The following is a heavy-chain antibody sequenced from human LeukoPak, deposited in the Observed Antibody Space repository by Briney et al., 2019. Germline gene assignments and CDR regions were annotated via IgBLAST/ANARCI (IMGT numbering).Heavy chain of an antibody. Sequence: SETLSLTCTVSGGSISSYYWSWIRQPPGKGLEWIGYIYYSGSTNYNPSLKSRVTISVDTSKNQFSLKLSSVTAADTAVYYCARPSRQWLVWGFDYWGQGTLVTVSS. CDR2: IYYSGST. CDR3: ARPSRQWLVWGFDY. CDR1: GGSISSYY. V-gene: IGHV4-59*12. D-gene: IGHD6-19*01. J-gene: IGHJ4*02.